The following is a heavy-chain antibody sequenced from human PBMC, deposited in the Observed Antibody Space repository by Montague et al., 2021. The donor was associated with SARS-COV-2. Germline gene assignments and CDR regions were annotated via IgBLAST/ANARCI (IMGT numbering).Heavy chain of an antibody. J-gene: IGHJ4*02. D-gene: IGHD5-24*01. CDR2: IYHSGST. Sequence: SDTLSLTCAVSGGSISSRNWWSWVRQPPGKGLEWIGEIYHSGSTNYNPSLKSRVTISVDKSKNQFSLKLTSATAADTAVYYCATQVEMATITGYYFDYWGQGILVTVSS. CDR1: GGSISSRNW. V-gene: IGHV4-4*02. CDR3: ATQVEMATITGYYFDY.